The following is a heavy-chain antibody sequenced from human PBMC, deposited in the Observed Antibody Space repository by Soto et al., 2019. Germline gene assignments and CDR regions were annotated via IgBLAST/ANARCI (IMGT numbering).Heavy chain of an antibody. CDR2: INPNSGGT. J-gene: IGHJ5*02. CDR3: AKGLGYCSSTSCPNWFDP. Sequence: ASVKVSFKASGYTFTGYYMHWVRQAPGQGLEWMGWINPNSGGTNYAQKFQGRVTMTRDTSISTAYMELSRLRSDDTAVYYCAKGLGYCSSTSCPNWFDPWGQGTLVTVSS. CDR1: GYTFTGYY. D-gene: IGHD2-2*01. V-gene: IGHV1-2*02.